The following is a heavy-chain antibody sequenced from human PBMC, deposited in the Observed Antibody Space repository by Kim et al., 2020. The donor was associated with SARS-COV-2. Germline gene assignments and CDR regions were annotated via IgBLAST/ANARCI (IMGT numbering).Heavy chain of an antibody. CDR2: IYYSGST. CDR1: GGSISSSSYY. J-gene: IGHJ6*02. V-gene: IGHV4-39*07. D-gene: IGHD3-10*01. CDR3: ARDLVVRGVISLHYYYGMDV. Sequence: SETLSLTCTVSGGSISSSSYYWGWIRQPPGKGLEWIGSIYYSGSTYYNPFLKSQVTISVDTSKNQFSLKLSSVTAAATAVYYCARDLVVRGVISLHYYYGMDVWGQGTTVTVSS.